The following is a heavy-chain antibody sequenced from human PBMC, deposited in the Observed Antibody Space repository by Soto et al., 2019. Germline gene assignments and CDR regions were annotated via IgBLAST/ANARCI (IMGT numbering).Heavy chain of an antibody. Sequence: QVQLVQSGAEVKKPGASVKVSCKASGYTFTSYGISWVRQAPGQGLEWMGWISAYNGNTNYAQKLQGRVIMTTVTSTITAYMELRSLRSDDTAVYYFAGDNLNSPHSIGYYSGMDVWGQGTTVTVSS. CDR2: ISAYNGNT. D-gene: IGHD1-7*01. CDR1: GYTFTSYG. CDR3: AGDNLNSPHSIGYYSGMDV. V-gene: IGHV1-18*01. J-gene: IGHJ6*02.